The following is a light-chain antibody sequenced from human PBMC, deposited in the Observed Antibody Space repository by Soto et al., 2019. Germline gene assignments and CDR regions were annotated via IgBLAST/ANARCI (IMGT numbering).Light chain of an antibody. V-gene: IGLV2-8*01. Sequence: QSALTQPPSASGSPGQSVTICCTGTSSDVGGCRFVSWYQQFPGKAPQLIIYEVNKRPSGVPDRFSGSKSGNTASLTISGLQAEDEADYYCSSCAGSNNPSVFGNGTKLTVL. CDR2: EVN. J-gene: IGLJ1*01. CDR1: SSDVGGCRF. CDR3: SSCAGSNNPSV.